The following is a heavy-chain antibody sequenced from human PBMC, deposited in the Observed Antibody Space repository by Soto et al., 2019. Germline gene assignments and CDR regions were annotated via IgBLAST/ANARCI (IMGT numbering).Heavy chain of an antibody. CDR2: INAYNGNT. J-gene: IGHJ4*01. V-gene: IGHV1-18*01. D-gene: IGHD6-13*01. CDR3: ARDNVEGYSSSWYY. Sequence: QVPLVQSGAEVKKPGASVKVSCKASGYTFTSFGFSWVRQAPGXGLEWMGWINAYNGNTNYAQKFQGRVTMTTDTSTSTAYMELRSLRSDDTAVYYCARDNVEGYSSSWYYWGQGTLVTVSS. CDR1: GYTFTSFG.